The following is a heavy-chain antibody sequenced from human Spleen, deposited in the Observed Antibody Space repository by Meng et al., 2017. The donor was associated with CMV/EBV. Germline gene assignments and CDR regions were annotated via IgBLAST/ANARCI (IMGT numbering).Heavy chain of an antibody. V-gene: IGHV3-30*02. CDR1: GFTFSSYS. Sequence: GGSLRLSCAASGFTFSSYSMNWVRQAPGKGLEWVAFIRYDGSNKYYADSVKGRFTISRDNSKNTLYLQMNSLRAEDTAVYYCAKLLVRGAAAGTGGASMDVWGQGTTVTVSS. D-gene: IGHD6-13*01. J-gene: IGHJ6*02. CDR2: IRYDGSNK. CDR3: AKLLVRGAAAGTGGASMDV.